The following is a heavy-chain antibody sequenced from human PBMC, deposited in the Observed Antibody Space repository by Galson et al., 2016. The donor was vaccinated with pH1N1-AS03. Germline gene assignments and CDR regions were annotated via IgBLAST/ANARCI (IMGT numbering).Heavy chain of an antibody. Sequence: SLRLSCADSGFTSGSPAFGGHTMSWVRQAPGKGLEWISDIRSTGTTIYYADSVKGRFTTSRDNAKNSMYLQMNSLRVEDTAVYYCAREYGVRNNLDFWGQGTLVTVSS. D-gene: IGHD1/OR15-1a*01. CDR2: IRSTGTTI. CDR3: AREYGVRNNLDF. V-gene: IGHV3-48*04. J-gene: IGHJ4*02. CDR1: GFTSGSPAFGGHT.